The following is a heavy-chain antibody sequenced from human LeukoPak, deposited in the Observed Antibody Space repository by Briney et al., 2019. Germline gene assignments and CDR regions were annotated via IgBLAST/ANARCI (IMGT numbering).Heavy chain of an antibody. D-gene: IGHD6-13*01. Sequence: ASVKVSCKASGYTFTGYYMHWVRQAPGQGLEWMGWINPNSGGTNYAQKFQGRVTMTRDTSISTAYMELSRLRSDDTAVYYCARDIAAAAGSYYYYGMDVWGQGTTVTVSS. CDR2: INPNSGGT. CDR3: ARDIAAAAGSYYYYGMDV. V-gene: IGHV1-2*02. J-gene: IGHJ6*02. CDR1: GYTFTGYY.